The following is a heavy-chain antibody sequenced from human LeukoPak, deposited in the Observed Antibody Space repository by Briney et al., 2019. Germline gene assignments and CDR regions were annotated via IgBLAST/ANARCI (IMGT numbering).Heavy chain of an antibody. CDR1: SYSINSGYY. CDR2: IYHSGST. J-gene: IGHJ4*02. CDR3: ARDFEGSSGLFDY. Sequence: SETLSLTCTVSSYSINSGYYWGWIRQPPGKGLEWIGSIYHSGSTYYNPSLKSRVTISVDTSKNQFSLKLSSVTAADTAVYYCARDFEGSSGLFDYWGQGTLVTVSS. V-gene: IGHV4-38-2*02. D-gene: IGHD6-19*01.